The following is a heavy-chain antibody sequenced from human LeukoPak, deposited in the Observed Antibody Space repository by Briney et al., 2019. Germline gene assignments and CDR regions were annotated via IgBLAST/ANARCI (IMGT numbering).Heavy chain of an antibody. CDR3: ARGNPVLRFLDWLLGDLDY. D-gene: IGHD3-3*01. J-gene: IGHJ4*02. CDR2: ISAYNGNT. V-gene: IGHV1-18*01. Sequence: ASVKVSCKASGYTFTIYGISWVRQAPGQGVEGMGWISAYNGNTNYTQKLQGRGTITTDTSTSTAYMELRSLRSDDTAVYYCARGNPVLRFLDWLLGDLDYWGQGTLFTVSS. CDR1: GYTFTIYG.